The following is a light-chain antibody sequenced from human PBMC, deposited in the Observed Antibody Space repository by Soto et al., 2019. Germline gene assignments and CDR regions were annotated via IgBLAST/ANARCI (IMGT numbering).Light chain of an antibody. Sequence: DIVMTQSPDSLAVSLGERATINCKSSQSVLYNSNNKNYLAWYQQKPGQPPKLLIYWASTRESGVPDRFSGGGSGTEFTLTISSLQAEDVALYYCQQYYSTPPTFGGGTKVEIK. CDR1: QSVLYNSNNKNY. J-gene: IGKJ4*01. V-gene: IGKV4-1*01. CDR3: QQYYSTPPT. CDR2: WAS.